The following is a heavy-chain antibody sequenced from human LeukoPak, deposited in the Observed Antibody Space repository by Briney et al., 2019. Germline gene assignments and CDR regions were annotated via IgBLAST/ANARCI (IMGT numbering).Heavy chain of an antibody. CDR3: AKNFAPGNAFYDF. V-gene: IGHV3-23*01. J-gene: IGHJ4*02. CDR2: IDWTSHYI. CDR1: GFSFSTYA. D-gene: IGHD1-1*01. Sequence: GGSLRLSCAASGFSFSTYAMTWVRQAPGRGLEWVSAIDWTSHYIFYRDSVQGRFTTSRDNSRATLFLQMNSLTAEDSTVYYCAKNFAPGNAFYDFWGQGVLVTVSS.